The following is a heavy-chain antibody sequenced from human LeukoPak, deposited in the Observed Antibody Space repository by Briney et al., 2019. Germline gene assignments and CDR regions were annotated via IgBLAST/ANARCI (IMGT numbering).Heavy chain of an antibody. CDR3: ARSEGSFCSGANCHAFDI. Sequence: SETLSLTCAVSGYSISSGYYWGWIRQPPGKGREWIGSIYHSGSTYYNPSLKSLVTISVDTSKNQFPLKLSYVPAADTALYYGARSEGSFCSGANCHAFDIWGQGAMVTVSS. J-gene: IGHJ3*02. D-gene: IGHD2-15*01. CDR2: IYHSGST. CDR1: GYSISSGYY. V-gene: IGHV4-38-2*01.